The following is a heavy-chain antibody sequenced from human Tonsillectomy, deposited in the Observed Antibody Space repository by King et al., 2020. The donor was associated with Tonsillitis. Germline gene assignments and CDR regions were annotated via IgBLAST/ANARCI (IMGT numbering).Heavy chain of an antibody. D-gene: IGHD6-19*01. Sequence: VQLQQSGPGLVKPSQTLSLTCAISGDSVSSNSASWNWIRQPPSRGLDWLGRKYYMTKWYNDYAVFVKSRITINPDTSKNQFSLQLNSVTPADTAVYYCARGRGGSGWYGVDYWGQGTLVTVSS. CDR2: KYYMTKWYN. J-gene: IGHJ4*02. V-gene: IGHV6-1*01. CDR1: GDSVSSNSAS. CDR3: ARGRGGSGWYGVDY.